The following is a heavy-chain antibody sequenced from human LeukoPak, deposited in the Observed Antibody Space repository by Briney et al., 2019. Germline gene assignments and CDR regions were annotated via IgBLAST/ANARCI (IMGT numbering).Heavy chain of an antibody. Sequence: GASVKVSCKASGYTFTSYAMNWVRQAPGQGLEWMGWINTNTGNPTYAQGFTGRFVFSLDTSVSTAYLQISSLKAEDTAVYYCARLQLRYFDWLLAYYFDYWGQGTLVTVSS. CDR1: GYTFTSYA. CDR3: ARLQLRYFDWLLAYYFDY. J-gene: IGHJ4*02. D-gene: IGHD3-9*01. V-gene: IGHV7-4-1*02. CDR2: INTNTGNP.